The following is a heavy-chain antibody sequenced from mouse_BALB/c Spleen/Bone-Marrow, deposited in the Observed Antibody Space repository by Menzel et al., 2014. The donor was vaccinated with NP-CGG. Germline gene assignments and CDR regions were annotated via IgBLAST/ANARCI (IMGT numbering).Heavy chain of an antibody. CDR2: IDPENGNT. CDR1: GFNIKDYY. V-gene: IGHV14-1*02. D-gene: IGHD3-2*01. Sequence: VQLQQPGAELVRPGALVKLSCKASGFNIKDYYMHRVKQRPEQGLEWIGWIDPENGNTIYDPKFQGKASITPDTSSNTAYLQLSSLTSEDTAVYYCARWDSSGYVGFAYWGQGTLVTVSA. J-gene: IGHJ3*01. CDR3: ARWDSSGYVGFAY.